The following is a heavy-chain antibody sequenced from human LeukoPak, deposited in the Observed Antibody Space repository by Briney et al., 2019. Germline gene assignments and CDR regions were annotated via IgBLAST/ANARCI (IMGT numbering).Heavy chain of an antibody. CDR2: INPNSGGT. D-gene: IGHD6-13*01. V-gene: IGHV1-2*02. Sequence: ASVKVSCKASGYTFTGYYMHWVRQAPGQGLEWMGWINPNSGGTNYAQKFQSRVTMTRDTSISTAYMEMSRLRSDDTAVYYCAREVAAAGFDYWGQGTLVTVSS. J-gene: IGHJ4*02. CDR1: GYTFTGYY. CDR3: AREVAAAGFDY.